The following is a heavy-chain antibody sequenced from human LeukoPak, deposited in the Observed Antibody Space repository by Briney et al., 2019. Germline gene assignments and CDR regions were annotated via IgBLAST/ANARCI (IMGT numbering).Heavy chain of an antibody. CDR2: IYYSGST. J-gene: IGHJ4*02. D-gene: IGHD1-20*01. Sequence: PSETLSLTCTVSGGSISSYYWSWIRQPPGKGLEWIGYIYYSGSTNYNPSLKSRVTISVDTSKNQFSLKLSSVTAVDTAVYYCARARYNWKVPYFDYWGQGTLVTVSS. V-gene: IGHV4-59*01. CDR3: ARARYNWKVPYFDY. CDR1: GGSISSYY.